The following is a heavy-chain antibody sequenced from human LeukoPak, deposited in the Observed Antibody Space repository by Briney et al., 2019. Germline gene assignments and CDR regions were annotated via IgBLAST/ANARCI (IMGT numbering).Heavy chain of an antibody. Sequence: SVKVSCKASGGTFSSYAISWVRQAPGQGLEWMGRIIPILGIANYAQKFQGRVTITADKSTSTAYMELSSLRSEDTAVYYCARDRLGIAVAGTYFYGMDVWGQGTTVTVSS. CDR3: ARDRLGIAVAGTYFYGMDV. V-gene: IGHV1-69*04. J-gene: IGHJ6*02. CDR1: GGTFSSYA. D-gene: IGHD6-19*01. CDR2: IIPILGIA.